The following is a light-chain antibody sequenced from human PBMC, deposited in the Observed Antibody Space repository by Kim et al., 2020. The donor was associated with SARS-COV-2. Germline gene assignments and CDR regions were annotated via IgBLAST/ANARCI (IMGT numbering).Light chain of an antibody. CDR3: QAWDSSTYV. CDR2: QDS. V-gene: IGLV3-1*01. J-gene: IGLJ1*01. Sequence: SVPPGQTASITFSGDKLGDKFACWYQQKPGQSPVLVIYQDSKRPSGIPGRFSGSNSGNTATLTISGTQAMDEADYYCQAWDSSTYVFGTGTKVTVL. CDR1: KLGDKF.